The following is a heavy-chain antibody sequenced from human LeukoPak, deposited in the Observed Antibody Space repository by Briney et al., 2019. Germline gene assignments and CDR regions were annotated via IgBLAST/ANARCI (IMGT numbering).Heavy chain of an antibody. CDR3: ARTPKTYYYDSSGYYPANWFDP. D-gene: IGHD3-22*01. Sequence: PSQTLSLTCTVSGGSISSGSYYWSWIRQPAGKGLEWIGRIYTSGSTNYNPSLKSRVTISVDTSKNQFSLKLSSVTAADTAVYYCARTPKTYYYDSSGYYPANWFDPWGQGTLVTVSS. V-gene: IGHV4-61*02. J-gene: IGHJ5*02. CDR2: IYTSGST. CDR1: GGSISSGSYY.